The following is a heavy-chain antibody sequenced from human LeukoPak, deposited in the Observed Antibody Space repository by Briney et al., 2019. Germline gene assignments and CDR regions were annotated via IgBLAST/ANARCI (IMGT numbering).Heavy chain of an antibody. CDR1: GGSISSYY. J-gene: IGHJ4*02. CDR2: IYHSGST. Sequence: PSETLSLTCTVSGGSISSYYWSWIRQPPGKGLEWIGYIYHSGSTYYNPSLKSRVTISVDRSKNQFSLKLSSVTAADTAVYYCARSASGLALYYFDYWGQGTLVTVSS. CDR3: ARSASGLALYYFDY. V-gene: IGHV4-59*12. D-gene: IGHD3-3*02.